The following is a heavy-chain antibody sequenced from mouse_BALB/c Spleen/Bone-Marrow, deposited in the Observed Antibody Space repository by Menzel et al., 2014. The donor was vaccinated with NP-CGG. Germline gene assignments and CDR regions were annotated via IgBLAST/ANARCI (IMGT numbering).Heavy chain of an antibody. D-gene: IGHD2-1*01. CDR1: GFTFXDFY. J-gene: IGHJ2*01. Sequence: EVKLVESGGGLVQPGGSPRLSCATSGFTFXDFYMEWVRQPPGKRLEWIAASRNKVNDYTTEYSASVKGRFIVSRDTSQSILYLQMNALRAEDTAIYYCARAVYGNFDYWGQGTTLTVSS. V-gene: IGHV7-1*02. CDR3: ARAVYGNFDY. CDR2: SRNKVNDYTT.